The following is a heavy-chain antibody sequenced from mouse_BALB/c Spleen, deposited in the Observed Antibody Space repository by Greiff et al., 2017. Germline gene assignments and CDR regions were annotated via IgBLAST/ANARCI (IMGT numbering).Heavy chain of an antibody. CDR1: GFTFSDYY. V-gene: IGHV5-4*02. CDR2: ISDGGSYT. J-gene: IGHJ3*01. Sequence: EVMLVESGGGLVKPGGSLKLSCAASGFTFSDYYMYWVRQTPEKRLEWVATISDGGSYTYYPDSVKGRFTISRDNAKNNLYLQMSSLKSEDTAMYYCARALYYYGSTWFAYWGQGTLVTVSA. D-gene: IGHD1-1*01. CDR3: ARALYYYGSTWFAY.